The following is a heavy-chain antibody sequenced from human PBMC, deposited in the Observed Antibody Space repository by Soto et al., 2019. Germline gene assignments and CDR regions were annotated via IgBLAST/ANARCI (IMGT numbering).Heavy chain of an antibody. V-gene: IGHV3-48*01. D-gene: IGHD1-26*01. Sequence: EVQLVESGGGLLQPGGSLRLSCVASGFTFNSYSMNWVRQAPGKGLEWISYINSGSTSVFYADSVKGRFTISRDNAKNSLYLQMNSLRAEDTAVYYCASSASPDAYWGQGTLVTVSS. CDR2: INSGSTSV. CDR3: ASSASPDAY. J-gene: IGHJ4*02. CDR1: GFTFNSYS.